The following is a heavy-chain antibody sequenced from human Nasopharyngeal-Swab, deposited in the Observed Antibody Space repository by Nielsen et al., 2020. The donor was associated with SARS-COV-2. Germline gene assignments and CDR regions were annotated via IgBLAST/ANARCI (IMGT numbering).Heavy chain of an antibody. Sequence: VRQAPGTGLEWVSTLSGTGESTYYADSVTGRFAISRDNSNNTLYLQMHGLRAEDTAIYFCAKAWAAAGLSFYYYMDVWGKGITVTVSS. J-gene: IGHJ6*03. D-gene: IGHD6-13*01. V-gene: IGHV3-23*01. CDR3: AKAWAAAGLSFYYYMDV. CDR2: LSGTGEST.